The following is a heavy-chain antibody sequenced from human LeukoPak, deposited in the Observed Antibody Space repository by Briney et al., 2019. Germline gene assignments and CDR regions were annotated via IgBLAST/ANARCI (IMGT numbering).Heavy chain of an antibody. CDR1: GFPFGDYT. D-gene: IGHD2-15*01. Sequence: PGRSLRLSCRASGFPFGDYTMSWGRQAPGKGLEWVGFIRSKVSGGTTEYAASVKGRFTISRDDSKNIAYLQMNSLETDDTAVYYCSKGGHFDYWGQGTLVTVSS. V-gene: IGHV3-49*04. CDR2: IRSKVSGGTT. CDR3: SKGGHFDY. J-gene: IGHJ4*02.